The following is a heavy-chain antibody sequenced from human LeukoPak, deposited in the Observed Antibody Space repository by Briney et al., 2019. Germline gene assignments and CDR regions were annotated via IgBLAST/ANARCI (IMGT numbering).Heavy chain of an antibody. V-gene: IGHV3-21*01. D-gene: IGHD3-16*01. CDR3: ARELPSWGFDY. Sequence: GGSLRLSCAASGFTFSSYTMNWVRQAPGKGLEWVSSISSGSIYIYYADSVKGRFTISRDNAKNSLYLQMNSLRAEDTAVYYCARELPSWGFDYWGQGTLVTVS. J-gene: IGHJ4*02. CDR1: GFTFSSYT. CDR2: ISSGSIYI.